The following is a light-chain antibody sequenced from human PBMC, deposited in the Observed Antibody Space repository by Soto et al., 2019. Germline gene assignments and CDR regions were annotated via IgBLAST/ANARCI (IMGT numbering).Light chain of an antibody. Sequence: EIVMRQSPATLSVSPGERATLSFRASQSVSSNLAWYQQKPGQAPRLLIYGASTRATGIPARFSGSGSGTDFTLTISSLEPEDFAVYYCHQYGSSPWTFGQGTKVDIK. V-gene: IGKV3D-15*02. CDR3: HQYGSSPWT. J-gene: IGKJ1*01. CDR1: QSVSSN. CDR2: GAS.